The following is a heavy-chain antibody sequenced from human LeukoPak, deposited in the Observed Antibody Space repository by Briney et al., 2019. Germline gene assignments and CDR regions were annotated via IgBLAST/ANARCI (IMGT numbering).Heavy chain of an antibody. CDR2: IYTSGST. V-gene: IGHV4-4*07. CDR3: AAYSSGWSYFDY. J-gene: IGHJ4*02. D-gene: IGHD6-19*01. Sequence: SETLSLTCTVSGGSISSYYWSWIRQPAGKGLEWIGRIYTSGSTNYNPSLKSRVTMSVDTSKNQFSLKLSSVTAADTAVYYCAAYSSGWSYFDYWGQETLVTVSS. CDR1: GGSISSYY.